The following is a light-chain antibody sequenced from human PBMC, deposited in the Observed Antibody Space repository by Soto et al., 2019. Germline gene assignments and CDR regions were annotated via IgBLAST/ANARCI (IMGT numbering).Light chain of an antibody. J-gene: IGKJ1*01. CDR3: QQYNNCPPWT. CDR1: QSVSSN. Sequence: EIVMTQSPATLSVSPGERATLSCRASQSVSSNLAWYQQKPGQAPRLLIYGASTRATGIPARFSGSGSWTEFTLTISSLQSEDFAGYYCQQYNNCPPWTFGQGTKVEIK. CDR2: GAS. V-gene: IGKV3-15*01.